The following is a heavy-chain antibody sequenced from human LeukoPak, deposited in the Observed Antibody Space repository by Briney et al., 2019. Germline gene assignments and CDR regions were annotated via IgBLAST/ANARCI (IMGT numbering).Heavy chain of an antibody. CDR2: INVSGGST. CDR3: AKDQYCTSTSCYVGY. CDR1: GFTFSNYA. D-gene: IGHD2-2*01. J-gene: IGHJ4*02. Sequence: GRSLTLSCAASGFTFSNYAMSWVRQAPGKGLEGVSGINVSGGSTFYADSVRGRFTISRDNSRNTLYQQMNSLRAEDTAVYYCAKDQYCTSTSCYVGYWGQGTLVTVSS. V-gene: IGHV3-23*01.